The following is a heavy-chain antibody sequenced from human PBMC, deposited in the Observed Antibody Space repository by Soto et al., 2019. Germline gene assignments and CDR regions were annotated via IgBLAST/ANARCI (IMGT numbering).Heavy chain of an antibody. CDR2: IYYSGST. CDR3: ARLNAAARPDWYFDL. V-gene: IGHV4-39*01. Sequence: QLQLQESGPGLVKPSETLSLTCTVSGGSISSSSYYWGWIRQPPGRGLEWIGSIYYSGSTYYNPSLKSRVTISVDTSKNQFSLKLSSVTAADTAVYYCARLNAAARPDWYFDLWGRGTLVTVSS. D-gene: IGHD6-6*01. CDR1: GGSISSSSYY. J-gene: IGHJ2*01.